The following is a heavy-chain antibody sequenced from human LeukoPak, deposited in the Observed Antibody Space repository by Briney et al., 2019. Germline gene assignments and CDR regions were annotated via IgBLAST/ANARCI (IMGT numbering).Heavy chain of an antibody. CDR2: INPNSGGT. J-gene: IGHJ4*02. V-gene: IGHV1-2*02. Sequence: ASVKVSCKASGYTFTSYGISWVRQAPGQGLEWMGWINPNSGGTNYAQKFQGRVTMTRDTSISTAYMELSRLRSDDTAVYYCASGYYTVAASPLNYWGQGTLVTVSS. D-gene: IGHD2-15*01. CDR3: ASGYYTVAASPLNY. CDR1: GYTFTSYG.